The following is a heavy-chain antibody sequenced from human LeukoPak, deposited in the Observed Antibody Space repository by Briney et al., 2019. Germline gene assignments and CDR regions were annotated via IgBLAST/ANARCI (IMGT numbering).Heavy chain of an antibody. J-gene: IGHJ4*02. Sequence: GGSLRLSCATSGFTFGKFAMSWVRQAPRKGLDWVSAVSASGYSTYYADSVKGRFTISRDNSKNALYLQMNSLSAEDTAVYFCAKAVAVPGALSGYYDFWGQGTLVTVSS. CDR1: GFTFGKFA. CDR3: AKAVAVPGALSGYYDF. CDR2: VSASGYST. D-gene: IGHD2-2*01. V-gene: IGHV3-23*01.